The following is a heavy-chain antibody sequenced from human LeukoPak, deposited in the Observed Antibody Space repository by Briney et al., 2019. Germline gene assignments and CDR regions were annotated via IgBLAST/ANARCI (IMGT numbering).Heavy chain of an antibody. J-gene: IGHJ3*02. Sequence: SETLYLTCTVSGASVSSYYWSWIRQPPGRGLEWIGYLSHSGSSDSNPSLKSRVTILVDTSKNQFSLKLTSVTAADTAVYYCARARYANAWYAFDIWGQGTMVTVSS. CDR2: LSHSGSS. D-gene: IGHD2-2*01. CDR1: GASVSSYY. V-gene: IGHV4-59*02. CDR3: ARARYANAWYAFDI.